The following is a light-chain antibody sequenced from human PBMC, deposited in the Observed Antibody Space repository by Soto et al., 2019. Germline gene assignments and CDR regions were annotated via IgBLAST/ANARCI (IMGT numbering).Light chain of an antibody. CDR1: SSDVGGYNY. CDR3: SSYTSSSTV. J-gene: IGLJ3*02. CDR2: EVS. Sequence: QSVRTQPASVSGSPGQSITISCTGTSSDVGGYNYVSWYQQHPGKAPKLMIYEVSNRPSRVSNRFSGSKSGNTASLTISGLQAEDEADYYCSSYTSSSTVFGGGTKLTVL. V-gene: IGLV2-14*01.